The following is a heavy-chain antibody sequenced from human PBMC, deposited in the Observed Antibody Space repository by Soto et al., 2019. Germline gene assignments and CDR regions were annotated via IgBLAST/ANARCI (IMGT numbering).Heavy chain of an antibody. Sequence: QITLNESGPTVLKPTETLPLTCTVSGFSLTTTGVGVGWVRQSPGKAPEWLAFIYWDDDKRYSTSLKSRLTITKDTSKIQVVMTMDNVDPADTATYYCAHRVLRAVFGLVTTTAIYFDFWGQGTPVVVSS. CDR2: IYWDDDK. CDR3: AHRVLRAVFGLVTTTAIYFDF. J-gene: IGHJ4*02. V-gene: IGHV2-5*02. CDR1: GFSLTTTGVG. D-gene: IGHD3-3*01.